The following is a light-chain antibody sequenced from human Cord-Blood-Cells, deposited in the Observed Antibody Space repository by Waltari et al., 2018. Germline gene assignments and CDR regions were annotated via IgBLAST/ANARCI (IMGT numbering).Light chain of an antibody. V-gene: IGKV1-13*02. J-gene: IGKJ4*01. CDR2: DAS. CDR3: QQFNSYPLT. CDR1: QGISSA. Sequence: AIQLTQSPSSLSASVGESVTITCRARQGISSALAWDQQKPGKATKLLIYDASSLESGVPERFSGSGAGTDFTFTISILQPEDFATYYCQQFNSYPLTFGGGTKVEIK.